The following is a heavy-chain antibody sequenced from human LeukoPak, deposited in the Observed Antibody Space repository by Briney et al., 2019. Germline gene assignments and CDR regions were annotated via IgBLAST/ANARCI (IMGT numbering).Heavy chain of an antibody. CDR2: ISAYNGNT. CDR1: GYTFTSYG. D-gene: IGHD3-3*01. Sequence: ASVKVSCKASGYTFTSYGISWVRQAPGQGLEWMGWISAYNGNTNYAQKLQVRVTMTTDTSTSTAYMELRSLRSDDTAVYYCARDSGGIRFLEWLPNYYYYYMDVWGKGTTVTVSS. V-gene: IGHV1-18*01. CDR3: ARDSGGIRFLEWLPNYYYYYMDV. J-gene: IGHJ6*03.